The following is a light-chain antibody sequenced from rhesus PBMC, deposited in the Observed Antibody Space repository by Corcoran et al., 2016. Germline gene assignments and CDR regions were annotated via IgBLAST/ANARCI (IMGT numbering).Light chain of an antibody. J-gene: IGKJ4*01. CDR2: AAS. CDR1: QGISSY. CDR3: LQHNSYPLT. V-gene: IGKV1-28*01. Sequence: DIQMTQSPSSLSASVGDTVTITCRARQGISSYLNWFQQKPGKAPKFLIYAASSLESGAPSRLSGSGSGTEFTLTISSLQPEDFAAYYCLQHNSYPLTFGGGTKVEIK.